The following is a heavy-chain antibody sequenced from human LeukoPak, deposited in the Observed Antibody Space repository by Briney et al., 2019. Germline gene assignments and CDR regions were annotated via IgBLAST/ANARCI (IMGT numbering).Heavy chain of an antibody. CDR1: GFTFSSYA. D-gene: IGHD3-22*01. Sequence: PGRSLRLSCAASGFTFSSYAIHWVRQAPGKGLEWVAFIRYDGSNKYYVDSVKGRFTISRDNSKNKLYLQMNSLRAEDTAVYYCAKPSLYYYDTSGYYRYWYFDLWGRGTLVTVSS. CDR2: IRYDGSNK. CDR3: AKPSLYYYDTSGYYRYWYFDL. V-gene: IGHV3-30*02. J-gene: IGHJ2*01.